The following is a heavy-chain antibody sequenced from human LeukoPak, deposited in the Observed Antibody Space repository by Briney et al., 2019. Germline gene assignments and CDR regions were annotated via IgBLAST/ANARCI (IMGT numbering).Heavy chain of an antibody. D-gene: IGHD3-3*01. CDR3: ARDGTIFWSGYYYYYYMDV. CDR1: GYTFTSYG. Sequence: ASVKVSCKAAGYTFTSYGISWVRQAPGQGLEWMGWISAYNGNTNYAQKLQGRVTMTTDTSTSTAYMELRSLRSDDTAVYYCARDGTIFWSGYYYYYYMDVWGKGTTVTVSS. V-gene: IGHV1-18*01. CDR2: ISAYNGNT. J-gene: IGHJ6*03.